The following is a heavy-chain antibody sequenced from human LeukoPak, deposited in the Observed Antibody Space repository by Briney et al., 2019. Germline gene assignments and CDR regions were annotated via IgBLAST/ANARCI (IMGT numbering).Heavy chain of an antibody. V-gene: IGHV3-7*01. CDR2: IRQDGGEK. J-gene: IGHJ4*01. CDR1: RFTFTDYW. CDR3: ARDGTAPGLYFDL. D-gene: IGHD6-13*01. Sequence: GGSLRLSCVVSRFTFTDYWMNWVRQAPGKGLEWVASIRQDGGEKSYVDSVKGRFSISRDNTKNSLYLQMSSLRAEDTAVYYCARDGTAPGLYFDLWGQGTLVTVSS.